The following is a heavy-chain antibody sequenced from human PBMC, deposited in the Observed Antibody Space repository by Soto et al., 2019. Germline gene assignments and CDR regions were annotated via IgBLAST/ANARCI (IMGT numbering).Heavy chain of an antibody. CDR1: GFTFSSYG. CDR3: ARDPQPRAYYYYYYMDV. Sequence: PGGSLRLSCAASGFTFSSYGMHWVRQAPGKGLEWVAVIWYDGSNKYYADSVKGRFTISRDNSKNTLYLQMNSLRAEDTAVYYCARDPQPRAYYYYYYMDVWGKGTTVTVSS. CDR2: IWYDGSNK. D-gene: IGHD2-2*01. V-gene: IGHV3-33*01. J-gene: IGHJ6*03.